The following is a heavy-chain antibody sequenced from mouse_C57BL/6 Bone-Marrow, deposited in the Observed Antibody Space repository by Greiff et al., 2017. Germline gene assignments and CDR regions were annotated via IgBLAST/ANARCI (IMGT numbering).Heavy chain of an antibody. CDR2: IYPRSGNT. J-gene: IGHJ1*03. Sequence: VQLQQSGAELARPGASVKLSCKASGYTFTSYGISWVKQRTGQGLEWIGEIYPRSGNTYYNEKFKGKATLTADKSSSTAYMELRSLTSEDSAVYFCARGDYDGNWYFDVWGTGTTVTVSS. V-gene: IGHV1-81*01. CDR1: GYTFTSYG. CDR3: ARGDYDGNWYFDV. D-gene: IGHD2-4*01.